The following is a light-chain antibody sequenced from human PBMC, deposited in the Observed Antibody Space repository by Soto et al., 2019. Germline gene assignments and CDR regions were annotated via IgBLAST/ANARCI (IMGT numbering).Light chain of an antibody. Sequence: QSVLTQSSSASASLGSSVKLTCTLSSGHSSYIIAWHQQQPGKAPRYLMKLEGSGSYNKGSGVPDRFSGSSSGADRYLTISNLQFDDEANYYCETWDSNPRVFGGGTKVTVL. J-gene: IGLJ2*01. CDR2: LEGSGSY. CDR3: ETWDSNPRV. V-gene: IGLV4-60*02. CDR1: SGHSSYI.